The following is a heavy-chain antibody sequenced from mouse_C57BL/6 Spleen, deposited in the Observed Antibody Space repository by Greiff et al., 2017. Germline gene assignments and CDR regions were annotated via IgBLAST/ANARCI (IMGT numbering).Heavy chain of an antibody. CDR3: ARSDDYGLGYAMDY. CDR1: GYTFTSYW. Sequence: QVQLQQSGAELVRPGSSVKLSCKASGYTFTSYWMDWVKQRPGQGLEWIGNIYPSDSETHYNQKFKDKATLTVDKSSSTAYMQLSSLTSEDSAVYYYARSDDYGLGYAMDYWGQGTSVTVSS. J-gene: IGHJ4*01. V-gene: IGHV1-61*01. D-gene: IGHD2-4*01. CDR2: IYPSDSET.